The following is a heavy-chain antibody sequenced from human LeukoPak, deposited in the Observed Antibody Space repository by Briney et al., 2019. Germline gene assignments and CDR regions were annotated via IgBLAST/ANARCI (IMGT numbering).Heavy chain of an antibody. CDR1: GFTFSSYW. CDR3: ARGYYDSRGPPSGY. V-gene: IGHV3-74*01. Sequence: GGSLRLSCAASGFTFSSYWMHWVRQAPGKGLVWVSRINSDGSSTTYADSVQGRFTISRDNAKNTLYLQMNSLRAEDTAVYYCARGYYDSRGPPSGYWGQGTLVTVSS. D-gene: IGHD3-22*01. CDR2: INSDGSST. J-gene: IGHJ4*02.